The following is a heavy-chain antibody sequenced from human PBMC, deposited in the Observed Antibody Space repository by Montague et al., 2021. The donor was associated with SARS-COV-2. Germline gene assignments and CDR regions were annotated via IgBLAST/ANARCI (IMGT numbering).Heavy chain of an antibody. CDR3: AKCLRFSGFDGNYFDS. J-gene: IGHJ4*02. D-gene: IGHD5-12*01. V-gene: IGHV3-23*01. Sequence: SLRLSCAVSGFYFNDYGMRWVRQAPGKGLDWVSAVSGDGDSTYYADSVKGRFTISRDNSKNTLYLQMNSLRAEDTAVYYCAKCLRFSGFDGNYFDSWGQGTLVTVSS. CDR2: VSGDGDST. CDR1: GFYFNDYG.